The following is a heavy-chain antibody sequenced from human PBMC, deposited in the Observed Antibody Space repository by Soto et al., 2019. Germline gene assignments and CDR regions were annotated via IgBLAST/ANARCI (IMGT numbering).Heavy chain of an antibody. CDR1: GFTISSNA. CDR2: ISDRGDTT. CDR3: AKDKPGTTSFDY. J-gene: IGHJ4*02. V-gene: IGHV3-23*01. D-gene: IGHD1-1*01. Sequence: GGSLRLSCAASGFTISSNAMYWVRQAPGKGLEWVSAISDRGDTTHYADSVKGRFTISRDTSKNTLYLQLNTLRADDTAVYYCAKDKPGTTSFDYWGQGPLVTVYS.